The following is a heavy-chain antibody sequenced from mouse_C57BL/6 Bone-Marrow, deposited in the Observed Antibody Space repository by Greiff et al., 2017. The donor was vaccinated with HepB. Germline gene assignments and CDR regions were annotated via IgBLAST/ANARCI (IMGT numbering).Heavy chain of an antibody. V-gene: IGHV8-8*01. J-gene: IGHJ4*01. CDR1: GFSLSTFGMG. CDR2: IWWDNDK. D-gene: IGHD1-1*01. CDR3: ARLITTHYAMDY. Sequence: QVTLKESGPGILQPSQTLSLTCSFSGFSLSTFGMGVGWIRHPSGKGLEWLAHIWWDNDKYYNPVLKSRLTISKDTSKNQVFLKIDNVDTADTATYYCARLITTHYAMDYWGQGTSVTVSS.